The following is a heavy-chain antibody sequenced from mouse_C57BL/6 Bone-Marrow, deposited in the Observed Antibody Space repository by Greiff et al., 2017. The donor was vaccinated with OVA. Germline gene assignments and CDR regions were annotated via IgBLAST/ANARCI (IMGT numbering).Heavy chain of an antibody. Sequence: EVMLVESGAELVRPGASVKLSCTASGFNIKDDYMHWVKQRPEQGLEWIGWIDPENGDTEYASKFQGKATITADTSSNTAYLQLSSLTSEDTAVYYCTTNEYDEAGFAYGGQGTLGTVSA. CDR2: IDPENGDT. CDR1: GFNIKDDY. J-gene: IGHJ3*01. D-gene: IGHD2-4*01. V-gene: IGHV14-4*01. CDR3: TTNEYDEAGFAY.